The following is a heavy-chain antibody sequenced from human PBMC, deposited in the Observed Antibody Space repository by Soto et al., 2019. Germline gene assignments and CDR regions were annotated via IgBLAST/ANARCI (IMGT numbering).Heavy chain of an antibody. CDR3: ASLSRYDYIWGSYRLGY. V-gene: IGHV1-69*13. CDR2: IIPIFGTA. D-gene: IGHD3-16*02. Sequence: SVKVSCKASGGTFSSYAISWVRQAPGQGLEWMGGIIPIFGTANYAQKFQGRVTITADESTSTAYMELSSLRSEDTAVYYCASLSRYDYIWGSYRLGYWGQGTLVTVSS. CDR1: GGTFSSYA. J-gene: IGHJ4*02.